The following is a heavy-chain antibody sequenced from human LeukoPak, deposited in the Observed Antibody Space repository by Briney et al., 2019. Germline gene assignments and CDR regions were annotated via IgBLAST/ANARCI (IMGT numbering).Heavy chain of an antibody. CDR1: GFTFSSYS. V-gene: IGHV3-21*01. CDR3: ARDKRGGYSGYDNSSGMDV. D-gene: IGHD5-12*01. J-gene: IGHJ6*04. Sequence: GGSLRLSCAASGFTFSSYSMNWVRQAPGKGLEWVSSISSSSSYIYYADSVKGRFTISRDNAKNSLYLQMNSLRAEDTAVYYCARDKRGGYSGYDNSSGMDVWGKGTTVTVSS. CDR2: ISSSSSYI.